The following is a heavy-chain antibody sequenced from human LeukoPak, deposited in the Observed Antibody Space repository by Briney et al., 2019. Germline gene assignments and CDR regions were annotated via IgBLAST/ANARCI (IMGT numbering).Heavy chain of an antibody. CDR1: GFTFSSYA. CDR3: AKDGDYYDSSGYLENAFDI. V-gene: IGHV3-23*01. Sequence: LPGGSLRLSCAASGFTFSSYAMSWVRQAPGKGLEWVSAISGSGGSTYYADSVKGRFTISRDNSKNTLYLQMNSLRAEDTAVYYCAKDGDYYDSSGYLENAFDIWGQGTMVTVSS. J-gene: IGHJ3*02. D-gene: IGHD3-22*01. CDR2: ISGSGGST.